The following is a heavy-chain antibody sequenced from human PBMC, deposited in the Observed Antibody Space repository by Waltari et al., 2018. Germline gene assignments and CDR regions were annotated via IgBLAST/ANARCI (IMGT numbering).Heavy chain of an antibody. V-gene: IGHV1-2*04. D-gene: IGHD6-19*01. CDR3: ARSYSSGWWNYYYGMDV. CDR2: INPNSGGT. Sequence: QVQLVQSGAEVKKPGASVKVSCKASGYTFTGYYLHWVRQAPGQGLEWMGWINPNSGGTNYAQKFQGWVTMTRDTSISTAYMELSRLRSDDTAVYYCARSYSSGWWNYYYGMDVWGQGTTVTVSS. CDR1: GYTFTGYY. J-gene: IGHJ6*02.